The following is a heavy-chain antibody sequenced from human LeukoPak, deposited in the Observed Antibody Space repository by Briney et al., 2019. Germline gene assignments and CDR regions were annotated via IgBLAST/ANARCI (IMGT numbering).Heavy chain of an antibody. CDR2: IIHMFGTA. CDR1: LGTLSSYA. V-gene: IGHV1-69*06. D-gene: IGHD3-22*01. J-gene: IGHJ5*02. Sequence: GGSVKDSRKASLGTLSSYAISWVRPAPGQGLEWMGGIIHMFGTANYAQKFQGRVTITADKSTSTVYMELSSQRSEDTAVYYCARNYYDSSGYALNWFDPWGQGTLVTVSS. CDR3: ARNYYDSSGYALNWFDP.